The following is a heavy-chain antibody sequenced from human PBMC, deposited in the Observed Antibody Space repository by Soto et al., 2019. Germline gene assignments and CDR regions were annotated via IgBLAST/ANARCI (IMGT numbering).Heavy chain of an antibody. Sequence: QVLLQESGLGLVQPSGTLSLSCAVSGGSISSNYFWGWVRQPPGKGLEWVGDISHSGSVNYNPSLKSRVTISIDKSKNQFSLKLNSVTAADTAVYYCARSFGWYAIDYWGQGTLVIVSS. D-gene: IGHD6-19*01. CDR1: GGSISSNYF. CDR2: ISHSGSV. CDR3: ARSFGWYAIDY. V-gene: IGHV4-4*02. J-gene: IGHJ4*02.